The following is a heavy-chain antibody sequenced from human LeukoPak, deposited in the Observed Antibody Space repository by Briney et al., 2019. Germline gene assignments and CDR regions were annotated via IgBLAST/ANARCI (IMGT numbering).Heavy chain of an antibody. V-gene: IGHV4-61*09. J-gene: IGHJ4*02. CDR1: GDSINSGNNY. CDR2: IYSSGTT. Sequence: SKTLSLTCTVSGDSINSGNNYWSWIRQPAGKGPEWIGHIYSSGTTNYNPSLKSRVTMSVDTSKNQFSLKLTSVTAADTAVYYCAREAGSYDSSGYYSLYYSFDYWGQGTLVTVSS. D-gene: IGHD3-22*01. CDR3: AREAGSYDSSGYYSLYYSFDY.